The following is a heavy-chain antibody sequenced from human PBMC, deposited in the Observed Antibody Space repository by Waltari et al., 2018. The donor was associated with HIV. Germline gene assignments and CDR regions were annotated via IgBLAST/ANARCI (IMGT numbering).Heavy chain of an antibody. D-gene: IGHD3-10*01. CDR1: GFTFTRYW. CDR3: AKEAGDRGYFQH. J-gene: IGHJ1*01. Sequence: EVQLVEYGGNLVQPGGSLRLSCAVSGFTFTRYWMHWVRQAPGKGLAWVSRINSDGSSIRYADSVKGRFTISRDNAKNTLYLQMNSLRDEDTAVYYCAKEAGDRGYFQHWGQGTLVTVSS. V-gene: IGHV3-74*01. CDR2: INSDGSSI.